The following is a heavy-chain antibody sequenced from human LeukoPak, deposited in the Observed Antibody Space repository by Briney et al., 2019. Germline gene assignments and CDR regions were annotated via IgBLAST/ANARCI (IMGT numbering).Heavy chain of an antibody. J-gene: IGHJ4*02. CDR1: GFTFSSSG. D-gene: IGHD6-13*01. V-gene: IGHV3-30*02. Sequence: PGGSLRLSCAASGFTFSSSGMHWVRQAPGKGLEWPAFIRYDGSDKYYADSVKGRFTISRDNSKNTLFLQMSSLRPEDTAVYYCAKDSSIAAACRLGFDYWGQGTLVTVSS. CDR2: IRYDGSDK. CDR3: AKDSSIAAACRLGFDY.